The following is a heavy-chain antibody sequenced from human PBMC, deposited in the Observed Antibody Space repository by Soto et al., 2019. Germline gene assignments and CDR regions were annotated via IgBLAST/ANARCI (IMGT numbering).Heavy chain of an antibody. CDR2: ISAYNGNT. D-gene: IGHD5-12*01. V-gene: IGHV1-18*01. J-gene: IGHJ4*02. CDR3: ARGAGSWYSGYDFDY. Sequence: APVKVSCKASGYTFTSYGISWVRQAPGQGLEWMGWISAYNGNTNYAQKLQGRVTMTTDTSTSTAYMELRSLRSDDTAVYYCARGAGSWYSGYDFDYWGQGTLVTVSS. CDR1: GYTFTSYG.